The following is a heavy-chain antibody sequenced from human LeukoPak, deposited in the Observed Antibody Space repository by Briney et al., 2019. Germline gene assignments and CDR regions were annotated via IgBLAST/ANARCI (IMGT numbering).Heavy chain of an antibody. CDR2: ISDSGNT. CDR1: GLTLSSYA. CDR3: AKAPVTTCRGAYCYPFDY. Sequence: PGGSLRLSCAASGLTLSSYAMSCVRQAPGKGLKCVSAISDSGNTYHAGPVKGLFTTPKNSYKNTLFLKMTRLRPEDAAVYYCAKAPVTTCRGAYCYPFDYWGQGTLVTVSS. V-gene: IGHV3-23*01. J-gene: IGHJ4*02. D-gene: IGHD2-21*01.